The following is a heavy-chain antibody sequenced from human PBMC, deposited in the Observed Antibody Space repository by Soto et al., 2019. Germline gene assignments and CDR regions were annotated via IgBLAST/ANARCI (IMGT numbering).Heavy chain of an antibody. Sequence: QVQLVQSGAEVKKPGSSVKVSCKASGGTFSSYAISWVRQAPGQGLEWMGGIIPIFGTANYAQKFQGRVMITADESTSTAYMELSSLRSEDTAVYYCARGGYYYDSSGYYNYYYYYGMDVWGQGTTVTVSS. CDR2: IIPIFGTA. J-gene: IGHJ6*02. CDR1: GGTFSSYA. D-gene: IGHD3-22*01. V-gene: IGHV1-69*01. CDR3: ARGGYYYDSSGYYNYYYYYGMDV.